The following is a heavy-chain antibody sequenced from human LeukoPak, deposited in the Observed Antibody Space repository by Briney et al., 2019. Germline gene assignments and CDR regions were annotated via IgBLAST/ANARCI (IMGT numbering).Heavy chain of an antibody. CDR1: GYSISSGYY. D-gene: IGHD3-22*01. Sequence: SETLSLTCTVSGYSISSGYYWGWIRQPPGKGLEWIGSIYHSGSTYYNPSLKSRVTISVDTSKNQFSLKLSSVTAADTAVYYCARERYYDSSGYFDYWGQGTLVTVSS. V-gene: IGHV4-38-2*02. CDR3: ARERYYDSSGYFDY. J-gene: IGHJ4*02. CDR2: IYHSGST.